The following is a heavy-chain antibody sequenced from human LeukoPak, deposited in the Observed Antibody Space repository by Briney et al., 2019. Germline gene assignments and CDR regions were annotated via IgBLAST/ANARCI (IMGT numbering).Heavy chain of an antibody. CDR2: IIPIFGTA. V-gene: IGHV1-69*05. D-gene: IGHD3-9*01. CDR3: ARDLTNDILTGLYY. CDR1: GGTFSSYA. J-gene: IGHJ4*02. Sequence: SVKVSCKASGGTFSSYAISWVRQAPGQGLEWMGRIIPIFGTANYAQNFQGRVTITTDESTSTAYMELSSLRSEDTAVYYCARDLTNDILTGLYYWGQGTLVTVSS.